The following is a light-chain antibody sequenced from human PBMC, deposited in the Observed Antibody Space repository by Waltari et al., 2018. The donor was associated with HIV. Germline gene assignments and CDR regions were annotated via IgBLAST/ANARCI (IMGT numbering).Light chain of an antibody. CDR3: QQYGSSPPEFT. Sequence: EIVLTQSPGTLSLSPGERATLSCSASQSVDSNFLVWYQQRPGQAPRLLIYGASSRATGIPDRFSGSGSGTDFTLTISRLEAEDFALYYCQQYGSSPPEFTFGQGTKLEI. CDR1: QSVDSNF. V-gene: IGKV3-20*01. CDR2: GAS. J-gene: IGKJ2*01.